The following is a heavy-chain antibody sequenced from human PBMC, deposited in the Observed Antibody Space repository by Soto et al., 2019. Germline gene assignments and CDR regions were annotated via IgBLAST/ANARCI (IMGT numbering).Heavy chain of an antibody. J-gene: IGHJ4*01. D-gene: IGHD3-10*01. CDR2: MNPNSGNT. Sequence: ASVNVSCKASGYTFTIYDINWVLQATGQGLEWMGWMNPNSGNTGYAQKFQGRVTMTRNTSISTAYMELSSLRSEDAAVYYCARLPSYYYGSGSTSDYWGQRTLVTVSS. CDR3: ARLPSYYYGSGSTSDY. V-gene: IGHV1-8*01. CDR1: GYTFTIYD.